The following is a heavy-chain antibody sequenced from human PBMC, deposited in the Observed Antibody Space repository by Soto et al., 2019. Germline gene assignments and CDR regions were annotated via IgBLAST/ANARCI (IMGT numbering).Heavy chain of an antibody. V-gene: IGHV1-2*02. Sequence: GASVKVSCKASGYTFNRYYMHWVRQAPGPGLEWMGWISPHTGGTNYAQKFQGRVTMTRDTSISTAYMELSRLRSDDTAVYYCARDQSPGIAVAGQSGSYYYYGMDVWGQGTTVTVSS. CDR1: GYTFNRYY. D-gene: IGHD6-19*01. J-gene: IGHJ6*02. CDR2: ISPHTGGT. CDR3: ARDQSPGIAVAGQSGSYYYYGMDV.